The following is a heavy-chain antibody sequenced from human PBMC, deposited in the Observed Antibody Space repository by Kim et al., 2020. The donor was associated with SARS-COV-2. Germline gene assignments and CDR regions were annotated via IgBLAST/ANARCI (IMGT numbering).Heavy chain of an antibody. CDR3: ARVGDGYNLSY. CDR2: IYYSGST. D-gene: IGHD5-12*01. Sequence: SETLSLTCTVSGGSVSSGSYYWSWIRQPPGKGLEWIGYIYYSGSTNYNPSLKSRVTISVDTSKNQFSLKLSSVTAADTAVYYCARVGDGYNLSYWGQGTLVTVSS. J-gene: IGHJ4*02. CDR1: GGSVSSGSYY. V-gene: IGHV4-61*01.